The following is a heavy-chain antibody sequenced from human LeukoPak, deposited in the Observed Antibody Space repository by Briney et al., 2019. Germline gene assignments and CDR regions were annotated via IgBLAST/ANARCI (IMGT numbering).Heavy chain of an antibody. J-gene: IGHJ5*02. CDR1: GFTFSNYE. Sequence: GGSLRLSCGASGFTFSNYEMNWVRQAPGKGLEWVSYISKSGRIIYYADSVKGRFIISRDDAKNSVYLQMNSLRAEDTAHYYCARELVEPAAMEFDPWGQGTLVTVSS. CDR2: ISKSGRII. D-gene: IGHD2-2*01. CDR3: ARELVEPAAMEFDP. V-gene: IGHV3-48*03.